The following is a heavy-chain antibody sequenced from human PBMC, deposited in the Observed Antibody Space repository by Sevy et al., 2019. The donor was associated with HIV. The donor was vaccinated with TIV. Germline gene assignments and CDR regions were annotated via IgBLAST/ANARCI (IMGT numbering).Heavy chain of an antibody. CDR3: ARINCTSGVCFQGYYYYAMDV. D-gene: IGHD2-8*01. CDR1: GFTFRSYS. Sequence: GGSLRLSCAASGFTFRSYSMNWVRQAPGKGLEWISSISTESTYIYYADSLKGRFTISRDNAKNSLFLQMNSLMAEDTAVYYCARINCTSGVCFQGYYYYAMDVWGQGTTVTVSS. J-gene: IGHJ6*02. V-gene: IGHV3-21*01. CDR2: ISTESTYI.